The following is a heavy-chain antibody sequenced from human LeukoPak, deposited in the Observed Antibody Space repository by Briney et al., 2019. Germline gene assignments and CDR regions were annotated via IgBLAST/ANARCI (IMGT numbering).Heavy chain of an antibody. D-gene: IGHD1-26*01. CDR3: AKRIEEWELSWGYFDY. J-gene: IGHJ4*02. CDR2: ISGSGGST. CDR1: GFTFSSYA. V-gene: IGHV3-23*01. Sequence: GGSLRLSCAASGFTFSSYAMSWVRQAPGKGLEWVSAISGSGGSTYYADSVKGRFTISGDNSKNTLYPQMNSLRAEDTAVYYCAKRIEEWELSWGYFDYWGQGTLVTVSS.